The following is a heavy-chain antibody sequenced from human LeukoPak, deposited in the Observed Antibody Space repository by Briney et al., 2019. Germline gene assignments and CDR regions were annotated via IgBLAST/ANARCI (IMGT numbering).Heavy chain of an antibody. Sequence: GGSLRLSCAASGFTFSSYSMNWVRQAPGKGLEWVSSISSSGSYMYYADSLKGRFTISRDNAKNSLYLQMNSLRAEDTAVYYCARDLCSGGSCYSIDDWGQGTLVTVSS. CDR2: ISSSGSYM. V-gene: IGHV3-21*01. D-gene: IGHD2-15*01. CDR3: ARDLCSGGSCYSIDD. J-gene: IGHJ4*02. CDR1: GFTFSSYS.